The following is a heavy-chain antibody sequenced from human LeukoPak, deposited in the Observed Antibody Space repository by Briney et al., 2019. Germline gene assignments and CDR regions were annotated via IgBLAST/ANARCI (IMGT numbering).Heavy chain of an antibody. CDR3: AKGYYYDSSGYYDY. D-gene: IGHD3-22*01. V-gene: IGHV3-9*01. Sequence: GGSLRLSCAASGFTFDDYAMHWVRQAPGKGLEWVSGISWNSGSIGYADSVKGRFTISRDNAKNSLYLQMNSLRAEDTALYYCAKGYYYDSSGYYDYWGRGTLVTVSS. CDR1: GFTFDDYA. CDR2: ISWNSGSI. J-gene: IGHJ4*02.